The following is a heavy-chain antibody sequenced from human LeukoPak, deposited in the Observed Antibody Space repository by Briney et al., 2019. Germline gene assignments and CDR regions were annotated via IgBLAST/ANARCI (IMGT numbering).Heavy chain of an antibody. V-gene: IGHV3-23*01. D-gene: IGHD3-3*01. CDR1: GFTFSSYA. Sequence: GGSLRLSCAVSGFTFSSYAMSWVRQAPGKGLEWVSVISGSGGTTYYSDSVKGRFTISRDNSKNTLYLQMNSLRAEDTAVYYRAKAKRNYDFWSGYSNYWGQGTLVTVSS. CDR2: ISGSGGTT. J-gene: IGHJ4*02. CDR3: AKAKRNYDFWSGYSNY.